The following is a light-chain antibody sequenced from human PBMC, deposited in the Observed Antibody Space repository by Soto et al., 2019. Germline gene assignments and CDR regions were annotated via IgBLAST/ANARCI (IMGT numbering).Light chain of an antibody. Sequence: DIQMTQSPSSLSASVGDRVTITCRASQSISSYLNWYQQKPGKAPKILIYAASSLQSGVPSRFSGSGSVTDFTRTISSLQPEDVATYYCQQSYSTPLTFGGGTNVEIK. CDR1: QSISSY. J-gene: IGKJ4*01. CDR2: AAS. CDR3: QQSYSTPLT. V-gene: IGKV1-39*01.